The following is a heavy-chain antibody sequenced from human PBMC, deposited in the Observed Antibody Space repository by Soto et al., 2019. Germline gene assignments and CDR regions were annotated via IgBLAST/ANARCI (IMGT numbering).Heavy chain of an antibody. J-gene: IGHJ4*02. CDR2: ISAHNGNT. CDR3: ARGRYGDY. CDR1: GYTFTSYG. Sequence: QVHLVQSGAEVKKPGASVKVSCKCSGYTFTSYGITWVRQAPGQGLERMGWISAHNGNTDYAQKVRGRVTVTRDTSTSTAYMELRSLRSDDTAVYYCARGRYGDYWGQGALVTVSS. V-gene: IGHV1-18*01. D-gene: IGHD1-1*01.